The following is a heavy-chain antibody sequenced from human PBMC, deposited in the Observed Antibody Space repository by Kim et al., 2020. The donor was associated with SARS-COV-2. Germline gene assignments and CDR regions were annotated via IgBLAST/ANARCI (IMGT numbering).Heavy chain of an antibody. V-gene: IGHV4-39*01. CDR2: MYYSGST. Sequence: SETLSLTCTVSGGSISSSSYYWGWIRQPPGKGLEGIGSMYYSGSTYYNQSLKSRVTISVDTYKNQFSLKLSSVTAADTAVYYFASESLDYDFWSGYRPQSHGMDVWGQGTTVTVSS. CDR1: GGSISSSSYY. CDR3: ASESLDYDFWSGYRPQSHGMDV. J-gene: IGHJ6*02. D-gene: IGHD3-3*01.